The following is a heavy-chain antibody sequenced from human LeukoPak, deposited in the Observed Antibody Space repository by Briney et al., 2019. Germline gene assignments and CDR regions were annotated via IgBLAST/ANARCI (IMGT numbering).Heavy chain of an antibody. D-gene: IGHD4-11*01. CDR1: GGTFSSYA. Sequence: SVKVSCKASGGTFSSYAISWVRQAPGQGLEWMGRIIPILGIANYAQKFQGRVTITADKSTSTAYMELSSLRSEDTAVYYCARTTVNPRVEGCWFDPWGQGTLVTVSS. CDR3: ARTTVNPRVEGCWFDP. J-gene: IGHJ5*02. CDR2: IIPILGIA. V-gene: IGHV1-69*04.